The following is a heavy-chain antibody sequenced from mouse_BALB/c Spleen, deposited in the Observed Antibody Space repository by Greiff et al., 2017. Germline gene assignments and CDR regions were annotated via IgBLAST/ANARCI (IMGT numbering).Heavy chain of an antibody. Sequence: EVKLVESGGGLVKPGGSLKLSCAASGFTFSSYAMSWVRQTPEKRLEWVASISSGGSTYYPDSVKGRFTISRDNARNILYLQMSSLRSEDTAMYYCARGLYRYDVGYAMDYWGQGTSVTVSS. D-gene: IGHD2-14*01. CDR3: ARGLYRYDVGYAMDY. V-gene: IGHV5-6-5*01. J-gene: IGHJ4*01. CDR2: ISSGGST. CDR1: GFTFSSYA.